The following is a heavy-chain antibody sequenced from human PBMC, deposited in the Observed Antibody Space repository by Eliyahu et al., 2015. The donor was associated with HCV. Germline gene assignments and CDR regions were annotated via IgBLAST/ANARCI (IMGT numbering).Heavy chain of an antibody. CDR3: AKDRGLREGMDV. Sequence: LVESGGGVVQPGTSLXLSCLASGLTFYSHGIHWVRQAPGKGLEWVTFIYSDGSEKYYADAVEGRFTISRDNSKNTVYLQMSSLRVEDTAVYYCAKDRGLREGMDVWGQGTTVTVSS. J-gene: IGHJ6*02. CDR1: GLTFYSHG. D-gene: IGHD4-17*01. V-gene: IGHV3-33*06. CDR2: IYSDGSEK.